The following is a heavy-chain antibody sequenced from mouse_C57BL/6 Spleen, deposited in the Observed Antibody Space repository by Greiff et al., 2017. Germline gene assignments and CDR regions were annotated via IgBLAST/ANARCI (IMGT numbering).Heavy chain of an antibody. J-gene: IGHJ1*03. CDR3: TTPATVVAHYWYFDV. Sequence: VQLQQSGAELVRPGASVKLSCTASGFNIKDDYMHWVKQRPEQGLEWIGWIDPENGDTEYASKFQGKATITADTSSNTAYLQLSSLTSEDTAVYYCTTPATVVAHYWYFDVWGTGTTVTVSS. CDR1: GFNIKDDY. D-gene: IGHD1-1*01. V-gene: IGHV14-4*01. CDR2: IDPENGDT.